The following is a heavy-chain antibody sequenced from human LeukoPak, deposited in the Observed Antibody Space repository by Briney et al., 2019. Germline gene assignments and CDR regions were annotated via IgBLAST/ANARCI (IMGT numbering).Heavy chain of an antibody. CDR3: AKDREQQQPAWYNWFDP. J-gene: IGHJ5*02. Sequence: GGSLRLSCAASGFTFSSYGMHWVHQAPGKGLEWVAVIWYDGSNKYYADSVKGRFTISRDNSKNTLYLQMNSLRAEDTAVYYCAKDREQQQPAWYNWFDPWGQGTLVTVSS. V-gene: IGHV3-33*06. D-gene: IGHD6-13*01. CDR2: IWYDGSNK. CDR1: GFTFSSYG.